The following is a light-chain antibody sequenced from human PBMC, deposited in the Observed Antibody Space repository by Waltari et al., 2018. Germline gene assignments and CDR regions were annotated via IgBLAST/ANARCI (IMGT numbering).Light chain of an antibody. CDR1: EDIRND. CDR3: LQDYIFPLT. CDR2: AAS. Sequence: AIQMTQSPSSLSASVGDRVTITCRASEDIRNDLGGYQQKPGKAPRLLIFAASTLQSGVPSRFSGSGSGTDFTLTISSLQPEDFATYFCLQDYIFPLTFGGGTTVEI. V-gene: IGKV1-6*01. J-gene: IGKJ4*01.